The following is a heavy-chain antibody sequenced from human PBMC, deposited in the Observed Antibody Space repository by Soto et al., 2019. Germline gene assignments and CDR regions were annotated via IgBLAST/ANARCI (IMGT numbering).Heavy chain of an antibody. CDR3: SRGYGEQWPTSDY. D-gene: IGHD6-19*01. J-gene: IGHJ4*02. Sequence: QVQLQQWGAGLLKPSETLSLTCAVYGGSFSGYHYTWIRQPPGNGLEWIGEVHHDGGINYNPSLASRATISADASKNQFSLRLRSATAADTAVYYCSRGYGEQWPTSDYWGQGTLVTVSS. CDR2: VHHDGGI. V-gene: IGHV4-34*02. CDR1: GGSFSGYH.